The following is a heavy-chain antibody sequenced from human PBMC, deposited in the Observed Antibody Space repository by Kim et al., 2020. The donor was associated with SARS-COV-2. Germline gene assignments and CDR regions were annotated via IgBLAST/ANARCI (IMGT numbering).Heavy chain of an antibody. V-gene: IGHV3-21*01. CDR2: ISSSSSYI. CDR3: ARDCDGVCSESVGAFDI. CDR1: GFTFSSYS. D-gene: IGHD2-8*01. J-gene: IGHJ3*02. Sequence: GGSLRLSCAASGFTFSSYSMNWVRQAPGKGLEWVSSISSSSSYIYYADSVKGRFTISRDNAKNSLYLQMNSLRAEDTAVYYCARDCDGVCSESVGAFDIWGQGTMVTVSS.